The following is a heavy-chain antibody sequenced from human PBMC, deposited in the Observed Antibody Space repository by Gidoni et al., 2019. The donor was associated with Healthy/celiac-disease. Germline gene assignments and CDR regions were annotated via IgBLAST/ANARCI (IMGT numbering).Heavy chain of an antibody. CDR1: GYSFTSYG. J-gene: IGHJ6*02. V-gene: IGHV1-18*01. Sequence: QVHLVQSGAEVKTPGASVKVSCKASGYSFTSYGISWVRQAPGQGLEWMGWINTYNGNTNYAQMLQGRVTMTTDTSTSTAYMELRSLRSDDTAVYYCVRPIMMTLGGVIAPFYGMHVWGQGTTVTVSS. D-gene: IGHD3-16*02. CDR2: INTYNGNT. CDR3: VRPIMMTLGGVIAPFYGMHV.